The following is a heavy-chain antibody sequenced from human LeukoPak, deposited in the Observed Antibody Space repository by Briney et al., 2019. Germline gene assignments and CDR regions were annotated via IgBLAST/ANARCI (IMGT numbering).Heavy chain of an antibody. V-gene: IGHV3-30-3*01. CDR3: SRLRAAGTESYFYYGMDV. Sequence: GGSLRLSCAASGFTFSSYAMHWVRQAPGKGLEWVAVISYDGSNKYYADSVKGRFTISRDNSKNTLYLQMNSLRAEDTAVYYCSRLRAAGTESYFYYGMDVWGQGTTVTVSS. D-gene: IGHD6-13*01. CDR2: ISYDGSNK. J-gene: IGHJ6*02. CDR1: GFTFSSYA.